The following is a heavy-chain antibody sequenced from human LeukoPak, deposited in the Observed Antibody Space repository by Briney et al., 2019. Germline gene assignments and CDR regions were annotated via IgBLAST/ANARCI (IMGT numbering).Heavy chain of an antibody. CDR3: ARGGVDYYGSGTYYLMYYFDY. D-gene: IGHD3-10*01. CDR1: GFTFSKYV. Sequence: GGSLRLSCAASGFTFSKYVMSWVRQAPGKGLEWVSYIDGSGGSTNYADSVKGRFTISRDDPHNTLYLQMNSLRAEDTAVYFCARGGVDYYGSGTYYLMYYFDYWGQGALVTVSS. CDR2: IDGSGGST. J-gene: IGHJ4*02. V-gene: IGHV3-23*01.